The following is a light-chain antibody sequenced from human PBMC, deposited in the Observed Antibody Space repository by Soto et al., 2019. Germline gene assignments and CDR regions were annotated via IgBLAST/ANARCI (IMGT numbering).Light chain of an antibody. J-gene: IGLJ1*01. CDR2: EVS. CDR3: SSYAGSKGV. CDR1: SSDVGGYNY. Sequence: QSALTQPPSASGSPGQSVTITCTGTSSDVGGYNYVSWYQQHPGKAPKLMIYEVSKRPSGVPDRFSGSKSGNTASLTVSGRQAEDEADYYCSSYAGSKGVFGSGTKVTVL. V-gene: IGLV2-8*01.